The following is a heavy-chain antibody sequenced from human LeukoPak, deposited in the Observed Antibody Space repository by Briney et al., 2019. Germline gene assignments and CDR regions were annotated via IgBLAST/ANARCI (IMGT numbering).Heavy chain of an antibody. V-gene: IGHV5-10-1*01. J-gene: IGHJ5*02. D-gene: IGHD5-18*01. CDR3: ARHGDFTAMIT. Sequence: GESLKISCKGPGYSFTSYWISWVRQMPGKGLEWMGRIDPSDSYTNYSPSFQGHVTISADKSISTAYLQWSSLKASDTAMCYCARHGDFTAMITWGQGTLVTVSP. CDR1: GYSFTSYW. CDR2: IDPSDSYT.